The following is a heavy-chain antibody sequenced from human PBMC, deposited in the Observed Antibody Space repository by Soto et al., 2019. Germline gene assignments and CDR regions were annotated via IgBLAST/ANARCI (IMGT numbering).Heavy chain of an antibody. CDR3: ARELRWSPTGNYYYYGMDV. D-gene: IGHD4-17*01. J-gene: IGHJ6*02. V-gene: IGHV4-59*01. CDR2: IYYSGST. CDR1: GGSISSYY. Sequence: QVQLQESGPGLVKPSETLSLTCTVSGGSISSYYWSWIRQPPGKGLEWIGYIYYSGSTNYNPSLKSRVTISVDTSKNQFSLKLSSVTAADTAVYYCARELRWSPTGNYYYYGMDVWGQGTTVTVSS.